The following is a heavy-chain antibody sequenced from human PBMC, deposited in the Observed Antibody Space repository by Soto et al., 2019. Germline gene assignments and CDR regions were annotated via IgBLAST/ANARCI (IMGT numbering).Heavy chain of an antibody. CDR2: IYYSGST. Sequence: QVQLQESGPGLVKPSQTLSLTCTVSGGSISSGGYYWSWIRQHPGKGLEWIGYIYYSGSTSYNPPLERRVTISVDTSQTQFSLKLSAVTAEDTAVYYCAIDGRNIWASYRYTLTWYFDLWGRGTLVTVPS. CDR3: AIDGRNIWASYRYTLTWYFDL. V-gene: IGHV4-31*03. D-gene: IGHD3-16*02. J-gene: IGHJ2*01. CDR1: GGSISSGGYY.